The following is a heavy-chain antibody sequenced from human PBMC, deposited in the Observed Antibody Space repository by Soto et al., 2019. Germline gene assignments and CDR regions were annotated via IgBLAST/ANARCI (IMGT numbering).Heavy chain of an antibody. CDR2: ISAYNGNT. V-gene: IGHV1-18*01. J-gene: IGHJ4*02. D-gene: IGHD3-22*01. CDR3: ARKKSHYDSSGYLDY. CDR1: GYTFTSDG. Sequence: ASVTVSCTASGYTFTSDGISWVRQAPGQGLEWMGWISAYNGNTNYAQKLQGRVTMTTDTSTSTAYMELRSLRSDDTAVYYCARKKSHYDSSGYLDYWGQGTLVTVSS.